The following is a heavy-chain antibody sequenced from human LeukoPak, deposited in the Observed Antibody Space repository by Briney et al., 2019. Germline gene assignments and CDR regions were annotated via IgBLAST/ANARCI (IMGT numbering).Heavy chain of an antibody. CDR3: GRYLGGRVGA. CDR2: TNEDGSIT. J-gene: IGHJ5*02. D-gene: IGHD1-26*01. CDR1: GFTLSTLW. Sequence: TGGSLRLSCAASGFTLSTLWMHWVRQVPGTGLVWVSRTNEDGSITDYADSVKGRFTISRDNSKDTLYLQMNSLRAEDTAVYYCGRYLGGRVGAWGQGILVTVSP. V-gene: IGHV3-74*01.